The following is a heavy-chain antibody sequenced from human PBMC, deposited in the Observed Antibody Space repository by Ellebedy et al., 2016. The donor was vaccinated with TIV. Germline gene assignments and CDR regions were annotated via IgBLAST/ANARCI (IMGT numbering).Heavy chain of an antibody. D-gene: IGHD4-23*01. V-gene: IGHV3-23*01. Sequence: PGGSLRLSCAASGFTFSNYDVAWVRQAPGKGLEWVSGISKSGDNTYYADSVKGRFTIARDNSKNIMYLQMNTLRAEDTAVYYCGGRWIWGQGTMVTVSS. CDR3: GGRWI. J-gene: IGHJ3*02. CDR1: GFTFSNYD. CDR2: ISKSGDNT.